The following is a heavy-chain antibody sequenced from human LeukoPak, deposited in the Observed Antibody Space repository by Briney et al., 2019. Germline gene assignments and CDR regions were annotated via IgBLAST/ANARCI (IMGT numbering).Heavy chain of an antibody. CDR3: ARARRYLGYCSGGSCYGYFDY. V-gene: IGHV3-7*01. Sequence: PGGSLRPSCAASGFTFGSYWMSWVRQAPGKGLEWVANIKQDGSEKYYVDSVKGRFIISRDNAKNSLYLQMNSLRAEDTAVYYCARARRYLGYCSGGSCYGYFDYWGQGTLVTVSS. J-gene: IGHJ4*02. CDR2: IKQDGSEK. D-gene: IGHD2-15*01. CDR1: GFTFGSYW.